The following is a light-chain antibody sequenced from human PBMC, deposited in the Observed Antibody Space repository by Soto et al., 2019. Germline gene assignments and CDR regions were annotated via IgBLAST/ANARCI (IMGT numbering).Light chain of an antibody. V-gene: IGLV2-23*01. J-gene: IGLJ2*01. Sequence: QSALTQPASVSGSPGQSITISCTGISSDVGSYNLVSWYQQHPGKAPKVMIYEGSKRPSGVSNRFSGSRPGNTASLTISGLQAEYEAHYYCSSYAGSSTHVVVGGGTKLTVL. CDR1: SSDVGSYNL. CDR2: EGS. CDR3: SSYAGSSTHVV.